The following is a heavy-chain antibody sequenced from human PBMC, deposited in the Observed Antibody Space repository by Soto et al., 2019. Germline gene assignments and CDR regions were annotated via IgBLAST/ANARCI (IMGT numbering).Heavy chain of an antibody. D-gene: IGHD1-1*01. J-gene: IGHJ4*02. CDR3: ARDSNWPALVGY. Sequence: GGSLRLSCAASGFTFSSYSMNWVRQAPGKGLEWVSYISSSSSTIHYADSVKGRFTISRDKAKNSLYLQMNSLRDEDTAVYYWARDSNWPALVGYWGQGTLVTVSS. V-gene: IGHV3-48*02. CDR2: ISSSSSTI. CDR1: GFTFSSYS.